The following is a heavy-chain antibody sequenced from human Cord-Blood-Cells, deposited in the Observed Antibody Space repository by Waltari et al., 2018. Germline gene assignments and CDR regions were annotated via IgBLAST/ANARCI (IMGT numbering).Heavy chain of an antibody. CDR1: GYTFTSHG. CDR3: ARDRAGIKGAFDI. CDR2: ISAYNGNK. Sequence: QVQLVHSGAEVKTPAASAKVSCQASGYTFTSHGIRWVRQAPGQGLEWMGWISAYNGNKNYAQKLQGRVTMTTDTSTSTAYMELRSLRSDDTAVYYCARDRAGIKGAFDIWGQGTMVTVSS. D-gene: IGHD6-19*01. J-gene: IGHJ3*02. V-gene: IGHV1-18*04.